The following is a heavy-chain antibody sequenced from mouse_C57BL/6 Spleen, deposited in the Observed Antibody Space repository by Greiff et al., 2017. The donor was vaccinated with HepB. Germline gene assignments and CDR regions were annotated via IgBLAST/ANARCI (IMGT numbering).Heavy chain of an antibody. V-gene: IGHV1-50*01. CDR3: ARGGVYAIDD. CDR1: GYTFTSYW. CDR2: IDPSDSYT. J-gene: IGHJ4*01. Sequence: QVQLQQPGAELVKPGASVKLSCKASGYTFTSYWMQWVKQRPGQGLEWIGEIDPSDSYTNYNQKFKGKATLTVDTSSSTAYMQLSSLTSEDSAVYYCARGGVYAIDDWGQGTSVTVSS.